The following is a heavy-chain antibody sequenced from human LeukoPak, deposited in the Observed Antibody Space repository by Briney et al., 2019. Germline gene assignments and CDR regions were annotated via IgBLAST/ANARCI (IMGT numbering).Heavy chain of an antibody. CDR2: ISKNGKTI. D-gene: IGHD2-21*01. Sequence: PGGSLRLSCAASGFTFSSYSMNWVRQAPGKGLEWLSYISKNGKTIYYADSVKGRFTISRDNAKKSVYLQMNSLRAEDTAVYYCATTGLLGDIPWGQGTLVTVSS. J-gene: IGHJ5*02. CDR3: ATTGLLGDIP. CDR1: GFTFSSYS. V-gene: IGHV3-48*04.